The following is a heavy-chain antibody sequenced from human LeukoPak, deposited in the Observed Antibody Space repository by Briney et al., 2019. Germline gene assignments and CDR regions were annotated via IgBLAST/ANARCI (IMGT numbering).Heavy chain of an antibody. J-gene: IGHJ3*02. CDR2: IRYDGSNK. D-gene: IGHD3-22*01. CDR1: GFTFSSYG. V-gene: IGHV3-30*02. CDR3: ASAYYYDSSGLDAFDI. Sequence: PGGSLRLSCAASGFTFSSYGMHWVRQAPGKGLEWAAFIRYDGSNKYYADSVKGRFTISRDNSKNTLYLQMNSLRAEDTAVYYCASAYYYDSSGLDAFDIWGQGTMVTVSS.